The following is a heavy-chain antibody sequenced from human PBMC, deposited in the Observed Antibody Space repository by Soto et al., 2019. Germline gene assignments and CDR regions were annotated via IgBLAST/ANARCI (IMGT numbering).Heavy chain of an antibody. CDR1: GGSISSYY. CDR2: IYYSGST. Sequence: QVQLQESGPGLVKPSETLSLTCTVSGGSISSYYWSWIRQPPGKGLEWIGYIYYSGSTNYNPSLKSRVTISVDTSKNQFSLKLSSVTAADTAVYYCARETMTTVTTEPSYCYFDLWGRGTLVTVSS. V-gene: IGHV4-59*01. CDR3: ARETMTTVTTEPSYCYFDL. D-gene: IGHD4-17*01. J-gene: IGHJ2*01.